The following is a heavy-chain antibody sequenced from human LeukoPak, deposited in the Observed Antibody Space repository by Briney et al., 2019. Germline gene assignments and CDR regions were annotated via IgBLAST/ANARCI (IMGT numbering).Heavy chain of an antibody. CDR2: IYSSGTT. CDR1: GGSISTTSYY. V-gene: IGHV4-39*01. J-gene: IGHJ1*01. Sequence: SETLSLTCTVSGGSISTTSYYWGWIRQPLGKGLECIGNIYSSGTTYYNPSLKSRVTISIDTSKSQFSLRLNSVTAADTAVYYCVQNIPGTIEHWGQGTLVTVSS. D-gene: IGHD1-7*01. CDR3: VQNIPGTIEH.